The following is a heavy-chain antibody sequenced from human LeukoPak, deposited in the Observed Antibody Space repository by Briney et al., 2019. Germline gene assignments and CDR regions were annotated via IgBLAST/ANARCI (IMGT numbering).Heavy chain of an antibody. J-gene: IGHJ3*01. CDR3: AKGGRWDYYDSSH. V-gene: IGHV3-23*01. Sequence: PGGSLRLSCAASGFTFSSYAMTWVRQAPGKGLEWVSGISGSGGSTYYADSVKGRFTISRNNSKNTLYLQMNSLRAEDTAVYYCAKGGRWDYYDSSHWGQGTMVTVSP. D-gene: IGHD3-22*01. CDR2: ISGSGGST. CDR1: GFTFSSYA.